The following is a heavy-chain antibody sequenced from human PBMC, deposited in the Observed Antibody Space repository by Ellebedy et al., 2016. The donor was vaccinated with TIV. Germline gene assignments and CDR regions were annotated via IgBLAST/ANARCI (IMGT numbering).Heavy chain of an antibody. CDR3: TRGSVPLIWFGELLPLDY. CDR1: GFTFNNYE. CDR2: ISYDGSNK. J-gene: IGHJ4*02. Sequence: PGGSLRLSCAASGFTFNNYEMHWVRQAPGKGLVWVAIISYDGSNKYYADSVEGRFTISRDNSKNTLYLQMDSLRTEDTAVYYCTRGSVPLIWFGELLPLDYWGQGTLVTVSS. D-gene: IGHD3-10*01. V-gene: IGHV3-30-3*01.